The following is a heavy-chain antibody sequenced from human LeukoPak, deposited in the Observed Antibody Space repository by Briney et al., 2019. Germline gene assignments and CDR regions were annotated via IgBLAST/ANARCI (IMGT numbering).Heavy chain of an antibody. V-gene: IGHV4-39*07. CDR2: IFYSGST. J-gene: IGHJ4*02. D-gene: IGHD1-26*01. CDR3: ARVGWELLGPFDH. Sequence: PSETLSLTCTVSSGSISTSNYYWGWVRQPPGKALEWIGNIFYSGSTYYSPSLKSRVTISVDRSKNQYSLKLRSVIAADTAVYYCARVGWELLGPFDHWGQGTLVTVSS. CDR1: SGSISTSNYY.